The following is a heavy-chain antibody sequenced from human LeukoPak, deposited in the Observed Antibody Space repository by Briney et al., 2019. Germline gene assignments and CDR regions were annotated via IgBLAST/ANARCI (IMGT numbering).Heavy chain of an antibody. D-gene: IGHD3-3*01. V-gene: IGHV4-34*01. Sequence: SETLSLTCAVYGGSFSGYYWSWIRQPPGKGLEWIGEINHSGSTNYNPSLKSRVTISVDTSKNQFSLKLSSVTAADTAVYYCIHDSPFYGMDVWGQGTTVTVSS. CDR2: INHSGST. CDR3: IHDSPFYGMDV. CDR1: GGSFSGYY. J-gene: IGHJ6*02.